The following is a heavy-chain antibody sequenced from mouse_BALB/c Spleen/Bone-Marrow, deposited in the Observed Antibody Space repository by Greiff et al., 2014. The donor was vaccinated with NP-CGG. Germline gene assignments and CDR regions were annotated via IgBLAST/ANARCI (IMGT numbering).Heavy chain of an antibody. J-gene: IGHJ3*01. Sequence: VQLVESGAELARPEASVKMSCKASGYTFDYYTVQWVKQRPGQGLEWIGYINPSSGYTNYNQKFKDKATLTADKSSSTAYMQLSSLTSEDSAVYYCAREVYGSWFAYWGQGTLVTVSA. CDR2: INPSSGYT. D-gene: IGHD2-2*01. CDR3: AREVYGSWFAY. V-gene: IGHV1-4*01. CDR1: GYTFDYYT.